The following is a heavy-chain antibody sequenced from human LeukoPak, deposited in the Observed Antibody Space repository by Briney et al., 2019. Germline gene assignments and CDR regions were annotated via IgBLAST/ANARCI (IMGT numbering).Heavy chain of an antibody. V-gene: IGHV4-59*01. CDR3: ARGVDCSDFASDI. D-gene: IGHD2-15*01. Sequence: SETLSLTCTVSGVSISSYYWSWIRQPPGKGLEWIGYVYYSGNTNYNPSLKSRVTISVDTSKNQFSLNLSSVTAADTAVYYCARGVDCSDFASDIWGQGTMVTVSS. CDR2: VYYSGNT. CDR1: GVSISSYY. J-gene: IGHJ3*02.